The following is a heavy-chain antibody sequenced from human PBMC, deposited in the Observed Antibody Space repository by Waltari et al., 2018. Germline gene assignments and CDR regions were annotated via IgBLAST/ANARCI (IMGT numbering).Heavy chain of an antibody. CDR3: AMMGSGYDSYSSSWPTKRPYDY. D-gene: IGHD6-13*01. CDR1: GYTFTSYA. J-gene: IGHJ4*02. CDR2: INTNTGNP. V-gene: IGHV7-4-1*02. Sequence: QVQLVQSGSELKKPGASVKVSCKASGYTFTSYAMNWVRQAPGQGLEWMGWINTNTGNPTYAQGFTGRFVFSLDTSVSTAYLQISSLKAEDTAVYYCAMMGSGYDSYSSSWPTKRPYDYWGQGTLVTVSS.